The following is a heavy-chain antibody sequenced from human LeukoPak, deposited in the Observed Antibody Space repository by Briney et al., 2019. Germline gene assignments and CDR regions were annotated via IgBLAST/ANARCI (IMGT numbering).Heavy chain of an antibody. J-gene: IGHJ4*02. CDR2: IYSGGST. D-gene: IGHD1-26*01. CDR1: GXTFGSSY. CDR3: ARLSGSYYEADY. Sequence: TGGSLRLSCAASGXTFGSSYMGWVRQAPGKGLEWVSVIYSGGSTYYADSMKCRCTLSRYNSKNTLYLQMNSLRAEDTAVYYCARLSGSYYEADYWGQGTLVTVSS. V-gene: IGHV3-53*01.